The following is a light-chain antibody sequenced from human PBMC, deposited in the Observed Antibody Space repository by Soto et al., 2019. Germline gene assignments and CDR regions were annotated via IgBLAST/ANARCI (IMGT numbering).Light chain of an antibody. CDR1: QSISNY. CDR3: QQSSNWPRT. CDR2: DTY. Sequence: EIILTQSPATLSLSPGERAALSCRASQSISNYLAWYQQKPCQPPSLLIYDTYYRATGVPARFSGSGSGTDFTLTISNLEPEDFAVYYCQQSSNWPRTFGQGTKVEIK. J-gene: IGKJ1*01. V-gene: IGKV3-11*01.